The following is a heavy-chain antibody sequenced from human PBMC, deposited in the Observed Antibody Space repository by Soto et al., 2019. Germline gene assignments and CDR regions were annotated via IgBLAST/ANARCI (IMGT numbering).Heavy chain of an antibody. CDR1: GGSISDGYY. Sequence: SETLSLTCTVSGGSISDGYYWTWIRQHPGKGLEWIGSISASGSTSYNPSLKSRLTVSVDKSKNQFSLNLRSVTAADTAVYYCARRDRSGFSYWLDTWGQGTLVTVS. J-gene: IGHJ5*02. V-gene: IGHV4-31*03. D-gene: IGHD3-22*01. CDR3: ARRDRSGFSYWLDT. CDR2: ISASGST.